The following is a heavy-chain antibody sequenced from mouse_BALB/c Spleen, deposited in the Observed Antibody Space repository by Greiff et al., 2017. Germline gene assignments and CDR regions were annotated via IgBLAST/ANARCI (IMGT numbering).Heavy chain of an antibody. CDR3: ARAWAYYRYDEDWFAY. CDR2: INPSNGRT. V-gene: IGHV1-14*01. CDR1: GYTFTSYV. Sequence: EVQLQQSGPELVKPGASVKMSCKASGYTFTSYVMHWVKQKPGQGLEWIGEINPSNGRTNYNEKFKSKATLTVDKSSSTAYMQLSSLTSEDSAVYYCARAWAYYRYDEDWFAYWGQGTLVTVSA. J-gene: IGHJ3*01. D-gene: IGHD2-14*01.